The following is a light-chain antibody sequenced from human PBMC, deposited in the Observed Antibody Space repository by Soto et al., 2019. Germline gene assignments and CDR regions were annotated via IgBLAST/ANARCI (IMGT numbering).Light chain of an antibody. V-gene: IGLV6-57*04. CDR3: QSYDRNVV. J-gene: IGLJ2*01. Sequence: NFMLTQPHSVSESPGKTVTISCTRSSGSIASNYVQWYQQRPGSAPTTVIYEDNQRPSGVPDRFSGSIDSSSNSASLTISGLKTEDEADYYCQSYDRNVVFGGGTQLTVL. CDR1: SGSIASNY. CDR2: EDN.